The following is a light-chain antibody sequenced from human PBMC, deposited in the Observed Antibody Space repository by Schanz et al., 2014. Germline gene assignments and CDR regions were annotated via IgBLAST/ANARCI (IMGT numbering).Light chain of an antibody. CDR1: DVGGYNY. CDR2: DVS. J-gene: IGLJ1*01. CDR3: CSYAGSPYV. V-gene: IGLV2-8*01. Sequence: QSALTQPPSASGSPGQSVTISCTGTDVGGYNYVSWYQRHPGKAPKLMIYDVSKRPSGVPDRFSGSKSGNTASLTVSGLQAEDEADYYCCSYAGSPYVFGTGTKLTVL.